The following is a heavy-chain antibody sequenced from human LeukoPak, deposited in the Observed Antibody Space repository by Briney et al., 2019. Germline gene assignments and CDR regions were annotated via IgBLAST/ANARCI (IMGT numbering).Heavy chain of an antibody. CDR2: IYTSGIT. Sequence: SETLSLTCTVSGASISTYYWSWIRLPAGKGLEWIGRIYTSGITIYNPSLNSRVTISVDKSTSQFSLELSSVTAADTAVYYCARDYTPGWGTYFDYWGQGILVTVSS. V-gene: IGHV4-4*07. D-gene: IGHD3-16*01. CDR3: ARDYTPGWGTYFDY. CDR1: GASISTYY. J-gene: IGHJ4*02.